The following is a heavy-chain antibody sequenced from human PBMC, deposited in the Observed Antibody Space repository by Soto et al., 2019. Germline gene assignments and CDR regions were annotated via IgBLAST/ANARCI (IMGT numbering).Heavy chain of an antibody. CDR1: GGSFSGYY. CDR3: ARGGCSGGSCYSGHSGHCFDP. J-gene: IGHJ5*02. D-gene: IGHD2-15*01. V-gene: IGHV4-34*01. CDR2: INHSGST. Sequence: PSETLSLTCAVYGGSFSGYYWSWIRQPPGKGLEWIGEINHSGSTNYNPSLKSRVTISVDTSKNQFSLKLSSVTAADTAVYYCARGGCSGGSCYSGHSGHCFDPWGQGTLVTVSS.